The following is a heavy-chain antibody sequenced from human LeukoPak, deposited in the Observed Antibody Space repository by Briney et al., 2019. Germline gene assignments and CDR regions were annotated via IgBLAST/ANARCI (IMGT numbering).Heavy chain of an antibody. CDR2: IYYSGST. D-gene: IGHD2-15*01. CDR1: GGSISSYY. Sequence: SETLSLTCTVSGGSISSYYWSWIRQPPGKGLECIGNIYYSGSTYYNPSLKSRVTISVDTSKNQFSLKLSSVTAADTAVYYCARRYCSGGSCYSGLYYFDYWGQGTLVTVSS. V-gene: IGHV4-59*12. CDR3: ARRYCSGGSCYSGLYYFDY. J-gene: IGHJ4*02.